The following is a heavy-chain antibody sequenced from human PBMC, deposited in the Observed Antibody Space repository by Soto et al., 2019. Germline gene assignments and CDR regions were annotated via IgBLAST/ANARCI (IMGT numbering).Heavy chain of an antibody. CDR2: IYRSGTT. CDR3: ATNPSGSYYSVFNY. D-gene: IGHD1-26*01. Sequence: PSETLSLTCVVSNFSISSGYYWGWIRQSPGKGLEWIASIYRSGTTSYNPSLKSRVTISVDPSKNQFSLMLTAVTAADTAVYYCATNPSGSYYSVFNYWGRGSLVTVSS. CDR1: NFSISSGYY. V-gene: IGHV4-38-2*01. J-gene: IGHJ4*02.